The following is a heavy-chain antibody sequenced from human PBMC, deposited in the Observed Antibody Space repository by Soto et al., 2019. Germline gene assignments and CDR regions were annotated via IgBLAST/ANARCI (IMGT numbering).Heavy chain of an antibody. V-gene: IGHV3-7*05. CDR1: GFTFSSYW. D-gene: IGHD2-2*01. CDR3: ARDGGGVGYCSSTSCPPGDY. J-gene: IGHJ4*02. Sequence: GGSLRLSCAASGFTFSSYWMSWVRQAPGKGLEWVANIKQDGSEKYYVDSVKGRFTISRDNAKNSLYLQMNSLRAEDTAVYYCARDGGGVGYCSSTSCPPGDYWGQGTLVTVSS. CDR2: IKQDGSEK.